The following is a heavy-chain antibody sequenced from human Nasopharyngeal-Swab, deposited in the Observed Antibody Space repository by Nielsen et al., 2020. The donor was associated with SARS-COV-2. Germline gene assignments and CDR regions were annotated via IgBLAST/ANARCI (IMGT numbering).Heavy chain of an antibody. J-gene: IGHJ5*02. Sequence: SETLSLTCTVSGGSISSYYWSWIRQPAGKGLEWIGRIYTSGSTNYNPSLKSRVTMSVDTSKNQFSLKLSSVTAADTAVYYCARDLIGGVEFRFLEWLSAGGFDPWGQGTLVTVSS. V-gene: IGHV4-4*07. CDR1: GGSISSYY. CDR3: ARDLIGGVEFRFLEWLSAGGFDP. CDR2: IYTSGST. D-gene: IGHD3-3*01.